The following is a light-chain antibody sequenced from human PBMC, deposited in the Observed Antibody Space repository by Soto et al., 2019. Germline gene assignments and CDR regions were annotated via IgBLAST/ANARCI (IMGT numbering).Light chain of an antibody. CDR2: HSS. V-gene: IGKV1-33*01. CDR1: QDISKY. J-gene: IGKJ2*01. CDR3: QQYDSFPRT. Sequence: DILITQSPSSLSPSVGDRVTITCQASQDISKYLNWYQQKPGKAPKLLIYHSSNLETGVPSRFSGSGSGTHSTFTISSLQPEDIATYFCQQYDSFPRTFGQGTKVDIK.